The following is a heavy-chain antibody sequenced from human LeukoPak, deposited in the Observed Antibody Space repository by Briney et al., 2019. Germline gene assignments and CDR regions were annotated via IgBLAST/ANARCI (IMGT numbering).Heavy chain of an antibody. J-gene: IGHJ4*02. Sequence: GGSLRLSCAASGFTFSSYWMHWVRQAPGKGLVWVSRINSDGSSTSYADSVKGRFTISRDNAKNTLYLQMNSLRAEDTAVYYCAGESSVGAHKAFDYWGQGTLVTVSS. CDR3: AGESSVGAHKAFDY. D-gene: IGHD1-26*01. CDR1: GFTFSSYW. CDR2: INSDGSST. V-gene: IGHV3-74*01.